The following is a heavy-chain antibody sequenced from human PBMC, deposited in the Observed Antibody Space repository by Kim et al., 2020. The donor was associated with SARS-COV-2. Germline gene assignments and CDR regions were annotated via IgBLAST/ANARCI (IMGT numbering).Heavy chain of an antibody. V-gene: IGHV3-21*06. J-gene: IGHJ6*02. Sequence: VRGRITISRDNAKNSLYLQKNSLRAEDTAVYYCARDGNYFDSSGYYYGMDVWGQGTTVTVSS. CDR3: ARDGNYFDSSGYYYGMDV. D-gene: IGHD3-22*01.